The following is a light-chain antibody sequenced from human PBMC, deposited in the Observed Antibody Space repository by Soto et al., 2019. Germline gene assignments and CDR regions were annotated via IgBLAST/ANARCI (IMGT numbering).Light chain of an antibody. J-gene: IGKJ1*01. CDR1: QSVSSW. Sequence: DIQMTQSPSTLSASVGDRVTITCGASQSVSSWLAWYQQKPGKAPKLLIYDAATLKSGVPSRFSGSEARTEFTLTISSLQPDDFATYYCQQYNSYPWTFGQGTKVDI. CDR2: DAA. V-gene: IGKV1-5*01. CDR3: QQYNSYPWT.